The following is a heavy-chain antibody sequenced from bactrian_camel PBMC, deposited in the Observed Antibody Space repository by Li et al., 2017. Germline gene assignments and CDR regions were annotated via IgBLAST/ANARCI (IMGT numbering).Heavy chain of an antibody. Sequence: VQLVESGGGLVQPGGSLRLSCVVSGFTFSNYDMSWVRQAPGKGLEWVAIINGNGASTYYEDSVKGRFTISRDNAKNTVYPHLNSLKTEDMAMYYCANTVAGSPYYWGQGTQVTVS. D-gene: IGHD6*01. CDR3: ANTVAGSPYY. CDR1: GFTFSNYD. V-gene: IGHV3S40*01. J-gene: IGHJ4*01. CDR2: INGNGAST.